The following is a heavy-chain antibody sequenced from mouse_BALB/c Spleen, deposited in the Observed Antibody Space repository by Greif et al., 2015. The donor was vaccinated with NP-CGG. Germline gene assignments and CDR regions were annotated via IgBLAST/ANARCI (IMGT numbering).Heavy chain of an antibody. CDR2: IDPANDNT. J-gene: IGHJ3*01. D-gene: IGHD1-1*01. Sequence: EVKLQESGAELVKPGASVKLSCTASGFNIKDTYMHWVKQRPEQGLEWIGRIDPANDNTKYDPKFQGKATITADTSSNTAYLQLSSLTSEDTAVYYCAGYYYGSSSFAYWGQGTLATVSA. V-gene: IGHV14-3*02. CDR3: AGYYYGSSSFAY. CDR1: GFNIKDTY.